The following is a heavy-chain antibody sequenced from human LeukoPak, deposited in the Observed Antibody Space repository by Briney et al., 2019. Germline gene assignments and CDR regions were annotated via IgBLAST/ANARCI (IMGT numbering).Heavy chain of an antibody. Sequence: SETLSLTCTVSGGSIGSSSYYWGWVRQPPGKGLEWIGSIYYSGSTYYNPSLKSRVTISVDTSKNQFSLKLSSVTAADTAVYYCARPQYYDSSGYYPGAFDIWGQGTMVTVSS. V-gene: IGHV4-39*01. D-gene: IGHD3-22*01. CDR1: GGSIGSSSYY. J-gene: IGHJ3*02. CDR3: ARPQYYDSSGYYPGAFDI. CDR2: IYYSGST.